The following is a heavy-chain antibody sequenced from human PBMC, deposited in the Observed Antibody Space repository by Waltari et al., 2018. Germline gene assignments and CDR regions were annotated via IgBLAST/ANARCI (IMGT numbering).Heavy chain of an antibody. CDR2: IKQDGTEK. V-gene: IGHV3-7*01. D-gene: IGHD2-15*01. CDR3: ARDVGNVGGNY. J-gene: IGHJ4*02. CDR1: GFTFRSYW. Sequence: EVQLVESGGDLVQPGESLRLSCAVSGFTFRSYWMSWVRQAPGRGLEWVANIKQDGTEKWYLDSVKGRFTISRDNAKNSLYLQMNSLTAEDTAVYYCARDVGNVGGNYWGQGTLGTVAA.